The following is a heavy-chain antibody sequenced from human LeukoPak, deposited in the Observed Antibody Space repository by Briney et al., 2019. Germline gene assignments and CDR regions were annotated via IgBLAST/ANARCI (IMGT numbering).Heavy chain of an antibody. V-gene: IGHV3-30*02. D-gene: IGHD3-10*01. CDR2: IRNDASKT. Sequence: GGSLRLSCAASGFSFSSVGMHWVRQATGKGLDWVAYIRNDASKTYYADSVKGRFSISRDNSKNTVYLQMNNLIPEDTAVYYCAKRAGSAWSAGAWGQGTLVTVSS. J-gene: IGHJ5*02. CDR1: GFSFSSVG. CDR3: AKRAGSAWSAGA.